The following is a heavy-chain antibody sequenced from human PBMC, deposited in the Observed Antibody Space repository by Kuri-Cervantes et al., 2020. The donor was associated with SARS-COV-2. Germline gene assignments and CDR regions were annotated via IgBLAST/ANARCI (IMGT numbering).Heavy chain of an antibody. V-gene: IGHV3-7*01. CDR3: ARDTGGTMIYYYYYYGMDV. CDR2: IKQDGSEK. Sequence: GESLKISCAASGFTFSSYWMSWVRQAPGKGLEWVANIKQDGSEKYYVDSVKGRFTISRDNAKNSLYLQMNSLRAEDMAVYYCARDTGGTMIYYYYYYGMDVWGQGTTVTVSS. D-gene: IGHD2-8*02. CDR1: GFTFSSYW. J-gene: IGHJ6*02.